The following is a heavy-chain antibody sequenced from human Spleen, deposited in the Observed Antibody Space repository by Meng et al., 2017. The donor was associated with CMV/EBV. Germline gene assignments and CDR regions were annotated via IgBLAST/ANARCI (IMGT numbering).Heavy chain of an antibody. CDR1: GFTFNTYI. J-gene: IGHJ4*02. CDR2: ISGDGDYT. V-gene: IGHV3-21*06. CDR3: ARFPADYDPYYFDY. D-gene: IGHD4-17*01. Sequence: GGSLRLSCAASGFTFNTYIMNWVRQAPGKGLEWVASISGDGDYTYYAESVRGRFTISRVNPRNSLILEMDRLIAEDTAVYYCARFPADYDPYYFDYWGQGTVVTVSS.